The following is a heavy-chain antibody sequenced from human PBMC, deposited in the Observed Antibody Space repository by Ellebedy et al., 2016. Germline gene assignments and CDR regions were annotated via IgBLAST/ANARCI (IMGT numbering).Heavy chain of an antibody. CDR2: ISGSGGST. CDR3: ADGERTYYDYNRPLP. Sequence: GESLKISCAASGFTFGSYAMSWVRQAPGKGLEWVSSISGSGGSTYYGDSVKGWFTISRDNSKNTLYLQMNSLRAEDTAVYYRADGERTYYDYNRPLPWGQGTLVTVSS. CDR1: GFTFGSYA. V-gene: IGHV3-23*01. J-gene: IGHJ5*02. D-gene: IGHD3-3*01.